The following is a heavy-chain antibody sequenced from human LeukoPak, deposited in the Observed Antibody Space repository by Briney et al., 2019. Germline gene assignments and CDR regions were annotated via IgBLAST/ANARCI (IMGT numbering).Heavy chain of an antibody. J-gene: IGHJ6*02. CDR3: ARSTRDYSSGWFIYHYYYGMDV. CDR2: IKQDGSEK. V-gene: IGHV3-7*01. Sequence: GGSLRLSCAASGFTFSSYWMSWVRQAPGKGLEWVANIKQDGSEKYYVDSVKGRFTISRDNAKNSLYLQMNSLRAEDTGVYYCARSTRDYSSGWFIYHYYYGMDVWGQGTTVTVSS. D-gene: IGHD6-19*01. CDR1: GFTFSSYW.